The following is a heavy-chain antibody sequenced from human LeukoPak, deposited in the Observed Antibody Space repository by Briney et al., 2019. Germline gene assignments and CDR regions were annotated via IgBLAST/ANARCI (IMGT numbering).Heavy chain of an antibody. Sequence: SETLSLTCTVSGYPISSGYYWGWIRQPPGKGLEWIGSIYHSGSTYYNPSLKSRVTISLDTSKNQFSLKLSSVTAADTAIYYCARAYHSSWYLNWFDPWGQGTLVTVSS. CDR2: IYHSGST. J-gene: IGHJ5*02. D-gene: IGHD6-13*01. CDR3: ARAYHSSWYLNWFDP. V-gene: IGHV4-38-2*02. CDR1: GYPISSGYY.